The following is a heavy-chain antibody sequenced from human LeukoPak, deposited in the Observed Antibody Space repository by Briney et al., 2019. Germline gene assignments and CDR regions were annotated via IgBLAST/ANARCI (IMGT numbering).Heavy chain of an antibody. D-gene: IGHD3-10*01. V-gene: IGHV3-23*01. CDR1: GFTFSSYS. J-gene: IGHJ5*02. Sequence: GGSLRLSCAASGFTFSSYSMNWVRQAPGKGLEWVSAISGSGGSTYYADSVKGRFTISRDNSKNTLYLQMNSLRAEDTAVYYCARRFVSGSNWFDPWGQGTLVTVSS. CDR3: ARRFVSGSNWFDP. CDR2: ISGSGGST.